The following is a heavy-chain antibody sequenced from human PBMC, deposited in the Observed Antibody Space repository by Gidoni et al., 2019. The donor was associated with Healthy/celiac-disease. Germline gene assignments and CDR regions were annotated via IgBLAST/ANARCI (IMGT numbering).Heavy chain of an antibody. V-gene: IGHV3-30*04. CDR1: GFTFSSYA. J-gene: IGHJ6*03. D-gene: IGHD3-10*01. Sequence: QVQLVESGGGVVQPGRSLRLSCAASGFTFSSYAMHWVRQAPGKGLECVAVISYDGSNKYYADSVKGRFTISRDNSKNTLYLQMNSLRAEDTAVYYCAKDQITMVRGVKGYMDVWGKGTTVTVSS. CDR3: AKDQITMVRGVKGYMDV. CDR2: ISYDGSNK.